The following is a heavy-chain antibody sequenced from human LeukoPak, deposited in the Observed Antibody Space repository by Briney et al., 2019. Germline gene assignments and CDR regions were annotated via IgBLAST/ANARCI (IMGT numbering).Heavy chain of an antibody. J-gene: IGHJ6*03. CDR1: GASFSDYY. CDR3: ARGLRLPSRSTPAVPHV. D-gene: IGHD2/OR15-2a*01. V-gene: IGHV4-34*01. Sequence: PSETLSLTCAVYGASFSDYYWTWIRHPPGEGLEWIGEMNHSGTTNYNPSLKSRVPISVDTSKNQFSLRLSSVTAADTAVYYCARGLRLPSRSTPAVPHVWGKGTTVTVS. CDR2: MNHSGTT.